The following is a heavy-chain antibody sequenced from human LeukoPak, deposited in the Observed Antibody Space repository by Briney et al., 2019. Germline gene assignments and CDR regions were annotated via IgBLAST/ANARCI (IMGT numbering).Heavy chain of an antibody. CDR2: ISSSSSYI. CDR3: ARPPYSSSWYGDY. Sequence: PGGSLRLSCAASGFTFSSYSMNWVRQAPGKGLEWVSSISSSSSYIYYADSVKGRFTISRDNAKNSLYLQTNSLRAEDTAVYYCARPPYSSSWYGDYWGQGTLVTVSS. J-gene: IGHJ4*02. CDR1: GFTFSSYS. V-gene: IGHV3-21*01. D-gene: IGHD6-13*01.